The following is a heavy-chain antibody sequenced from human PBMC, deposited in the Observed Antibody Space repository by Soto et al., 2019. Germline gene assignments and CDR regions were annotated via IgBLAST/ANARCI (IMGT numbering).Heavy chain of an antibody. CDR2: INPDAGAT. CDR3: ARVMDSYSGTHLDI. Sequence: ASVKVSCKASGYTFTGYYMHWVRQAPGQGLEWMGWINPDAGATNYAQKFQDRLTMTRDTSISTAYMELSRLTSDDTAVYYCARVMDSYSGTHLDIWGHGTMVTVSS. D-gene: IGHD1-26*01. V-gene: IGHV1-2*02. J-gene: IGHJ3*02. CDR1: GYTFTGYY.